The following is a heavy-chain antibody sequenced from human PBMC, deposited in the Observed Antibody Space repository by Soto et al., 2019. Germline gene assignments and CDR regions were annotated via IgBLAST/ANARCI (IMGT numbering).Heavy chain of an antibody. CDR1: GVSIRSSSYY. CDR2: IYYSGST. D-gene: IGHD3-22*01. V-gene: IGHV4-39*01. CDR3: ASGGAHYYDSSGNDAFDT. J-gene: IGHJ3*02. Sequence: SETLSLTCTVYGVSIRSSSYYWGWIRQPPGKGLEWIGSIYYSGSTYYNPSLKSRVTISVDTSKNQFSLKLSSVTAADTAVYYCASGGAHYYDSSGNDAFDTWGQGTMVT.